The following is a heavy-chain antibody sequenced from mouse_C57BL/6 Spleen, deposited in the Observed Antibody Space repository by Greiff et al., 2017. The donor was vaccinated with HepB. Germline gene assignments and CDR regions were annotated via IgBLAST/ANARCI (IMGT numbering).Heavy chain of an antibody. CDR3: ARGTVGY. CDR2: IYPGDGDT. Sequence: VKVVESGPELVKPGASVKISCKASGYAFSSSWMNWVKQRPGKGLEWIGRIYPGDGDTNYNGKFKGKATLTADKSSSTAYMQLSSLTSEDSAVYFCARGTVGYWGQGTTLTVSS. CDR1: GYAFSSSW. V-gene: IGHV1-82*01. J-gene: IGHJ2*01. D-gene: IGHD1-1*01.